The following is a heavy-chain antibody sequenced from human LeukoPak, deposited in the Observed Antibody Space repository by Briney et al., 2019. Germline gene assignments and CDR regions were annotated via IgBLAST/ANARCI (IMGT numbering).Heavy chain of an antibody. V-gene: IGHV4-4*07. Sequence: SETLSLTCTVSGGSISSYYWSWIRQPAGKGLEWIGRIYTGGSTNYNPSLKSRVTMSVDTSKNQFSLKLSSVTAADTAVYYCARDFFYSSSWYGLDYWGQGTLVTVSS. D-gene: IGHD6-13*01. J-gene: IGHJ4*02. CDR2: IYTGGST. CDR3: ARDFFYSSSWYGLDY. CDR1: GGSISSYY.